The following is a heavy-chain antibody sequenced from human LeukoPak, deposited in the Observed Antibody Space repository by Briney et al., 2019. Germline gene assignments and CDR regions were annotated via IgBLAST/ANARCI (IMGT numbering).Heavy chain of an antibody. Sequence: PSETLSLTCTVSGGSISSSSYYWGWIRQPPGKGLEWIGHLYNSGSTNYHPSLQSRLTISVDTSKNQFSLRLSSVTAADTAVYYCARAVADKTFDYWGPGTLVTVSS. CDR2: LYNSGST. J-gene: IGHJ4*02. CDR3: ARAVADKTFDY. V-gene: IGHV4-61*05. CDR1: GGSISSSSYY.